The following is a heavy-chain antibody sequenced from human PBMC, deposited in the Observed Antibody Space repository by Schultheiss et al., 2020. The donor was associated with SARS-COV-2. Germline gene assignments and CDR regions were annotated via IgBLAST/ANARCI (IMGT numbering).Heavy chain of an antibody. CDR1: GFTFSGYW. V-gene: IGHV3-7*03. J-gene: IGHJ6*02. Sequence: GESLKISCAASGFTFSGYWMSWVRQAPGNGLEWVANINQDGSEKNYVDSVRGRFTISRDNAKNSLYLQMNSLRVEDTAIYYCAKEVNHYYYFAMDVWGQGTTVTVSS. CDR3: AKEVNHYYYFAMDV. CDR2: INQDGSEK.